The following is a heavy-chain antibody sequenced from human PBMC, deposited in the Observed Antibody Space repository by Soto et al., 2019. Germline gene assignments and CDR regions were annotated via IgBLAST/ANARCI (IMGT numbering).Heavy chain of an antibody. CDR2: ISGSGGST. CDR1: GFTFTNFV. CDR3: ARHQDSSTWYIYPIDY. J-gene: IGHJ4*02. D-gene: IGHD6-13*01. V-gene: IGHV3-23*01. Sequence: VQLLESGGDLVQPGGSLRLSCAASGFTFTNFVMSWVRQAPGKGLEWVLAISGSGGSTFYADSVKGRFTISRDNSKNSLFPQMNSLRAEDTAVYYCARHQDSSTWYIYPIDYWGQGTLVTVSS.